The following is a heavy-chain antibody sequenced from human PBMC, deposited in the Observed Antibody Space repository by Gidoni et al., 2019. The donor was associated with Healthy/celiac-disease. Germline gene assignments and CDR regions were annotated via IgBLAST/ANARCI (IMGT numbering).Heavy chain of an antibody. CDR1: GGSISSSSYY. CDR3: ARYSWVQVYDY. V-gene: IGHV4-39*01. Sequence: QLQLQASGPGLVKPSETLSLACTVSGGSISSSSYYWGWIRQPPGKGLEWIGSIYYSGSTYYNPSLKSRVTISVDTSKNQFSLKLSSVTAADTAVYYCARYSWVQVYDYWGQGTLVTVSS. CDR2: IYYSGST. J-gene: IGHJ4*02. D-gene: IGHD2-8*02.